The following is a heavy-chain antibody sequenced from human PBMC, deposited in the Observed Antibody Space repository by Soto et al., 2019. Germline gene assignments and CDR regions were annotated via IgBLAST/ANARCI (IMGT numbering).Heavy chain of an antibody. D-gene: IGHD5-12*01. V-gene: IGHV3-7*01. J-gene: IGHJ4*02. CDR2: IKQDGSEK. Sequence: VQLVESGGGLVQPGGSLRLSCAASGFTFNKYWMSWVRQAPGKGLEWVANIKQDGSEKYYVDSLKGRFTISRDNAKNSLYLQMNSLRAEDTAVYYCAREEEWLPLGSGRAFDSWGQGTLVTVSS. CDR3: AREEEWLPLGSGRAFDS. CDR1: GFTFNKYW.